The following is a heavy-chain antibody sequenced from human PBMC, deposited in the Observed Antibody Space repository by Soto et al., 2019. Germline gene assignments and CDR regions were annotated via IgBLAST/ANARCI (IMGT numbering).Heavy chain of an antibody. J-gene: IGHJ4*02. CDR1: GGSISSSTYF. V-gene: IGHV4-39*01. D-gene: IGHD4-17*01. CDR3: ARGATVPHLYYFDY. Sequence: SETLSLTCTVSGGSISSSTYFWGWIRQPPGKGLEWIGSIDYSGTTYYNTSLRTRATISVDTSKNQFSLKLSSVTAADTAVYYCARGATVPHLYYFDYWGQGTLVTVSS. CDR2: IDYSGTT.